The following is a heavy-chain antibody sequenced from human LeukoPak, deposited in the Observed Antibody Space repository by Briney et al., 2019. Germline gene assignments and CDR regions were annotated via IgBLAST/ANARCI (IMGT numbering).Heavy chain of an antibody. D-gene: IGHD2-2*01. CDR3: ARRGYCSSTSCPSWFDP. CDR2: IYPGDSDT. CDR1: GYSFTSYW. Sequence: GESLKISCKGSGYSFTSYWIGWVRQMPGKGLEWMGIIYPGDSDTRYSPSFQGQVTISADKSVSTAYLQWSSLKASDTAMYYCARRGYCSSTSCPSWFDPWGQGTLVTVSS. J-gene: IGHJ5*02. V-gene: IGHV5-51*01.